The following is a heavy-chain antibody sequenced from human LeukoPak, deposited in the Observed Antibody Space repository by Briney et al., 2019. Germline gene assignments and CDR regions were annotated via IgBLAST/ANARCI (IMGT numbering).Heavy chain of an antibody. CDR3: AKRGNWGFFDY. D-gene: IGHD7-27*01. J-gene: IGHJ4*02. V-gene: IGHV4-61*02. Sequence: SETLSLTCTVSDGSISSGSYYWSWIRQPAGKGLEWIGRFYTSGNTNYNPSLKSRVTISVDTSKNQFSLKLSSVTAADTAVYYCAKRGNWGFFDYWGQGTLVTVSS. CDR1: DGSISSGSYY. CDR2: FYTSGNT.